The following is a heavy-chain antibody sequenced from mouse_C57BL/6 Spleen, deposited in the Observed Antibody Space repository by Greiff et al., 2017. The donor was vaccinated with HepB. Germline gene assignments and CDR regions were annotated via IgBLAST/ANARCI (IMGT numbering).Heavy chain of an antibody. CDR2: INPSNGGT. D-gene: IGHD2-4*01. V-gene: IGHV1-53*01. J-gene: IGHJ2*01. CDR3: ARSGGRDYDSYYFDY. CDR1: GYTFTSYW. Sequence: VQLQQPGTELVKPGASVKLSCKASGYTFTSYWMHWVKQRPGQGLEWIGNINPSNGGTNYNEKFKSKATLTVDKSSSTAYMQLSSLTSEDSAVYYCARSGGRDYDSYYFDYWGQGTTLTVSS.